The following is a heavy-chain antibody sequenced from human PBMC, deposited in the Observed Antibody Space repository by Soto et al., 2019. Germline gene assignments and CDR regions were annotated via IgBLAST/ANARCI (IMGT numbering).Heavy chain of an antibody. CDR1: GFTFSDYA. CDR2: VFHDGRNT. J-gene: IGHJ4*02. Sequence: AGGSLRLSCAASGFTFSDYAMHWVRQAPGKGLEWVAVVFHDGRNTHYADSVKGRFTISRDSSKNTVSLEMTSLRAEDTAVYYCAKGGRQWLVTSDFNYWGQGA. V-gene: IGHV3-30*18. CDR3: AKGGRQWLVTSDFNY. D-gene: IGHD6-19*01.